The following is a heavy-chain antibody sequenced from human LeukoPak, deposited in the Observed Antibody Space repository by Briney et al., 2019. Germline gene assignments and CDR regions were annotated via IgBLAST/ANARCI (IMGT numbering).Heavy chain of an antibody. J-gene: IGHJ4*02. CDR1: GFAFSNYW. CDR2: IKQDGSET. D-gene: IGHD2-2*01. Sequence: PGGSLRLSCAASGFAFSNYWMNWVRQAPGKGLEWVANIKQDGSETNYVDSVKGRFTISRDNAKNSLYLQMNSLRAEDTALYYCGSTNSFSSWGQGTLVTVSS. CDR3: GSTNSFSS. V-gene: IGHV3-7*01.